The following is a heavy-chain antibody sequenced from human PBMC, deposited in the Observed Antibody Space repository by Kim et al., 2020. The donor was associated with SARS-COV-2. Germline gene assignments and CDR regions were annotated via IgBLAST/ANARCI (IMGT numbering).Heavy chain of an antibody. V-gene: IGHV3-23*01. D-gene: IGHD6-19*01. Sequence: YYTDSVKGRFTISRDNSKNTLYLQMNSLRAEDTAIYYCAKVSWYSGGSDYWGQGTLVTVSS. J-gene: IGHJ4*02. CDR3: AKVSWYSGGSDY.